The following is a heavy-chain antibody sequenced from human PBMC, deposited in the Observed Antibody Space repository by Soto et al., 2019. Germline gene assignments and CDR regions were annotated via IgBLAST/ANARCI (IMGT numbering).Heavy chain of an antibody. Sequence: SVKVSCKASGGTFSSYAISWVRQAPGQGLEWMGGIIPIFGTANYTQKFQGRVTITADESTSTAYMELSSLRSEDTAVYYCARDQVYSSGWYYYYYGMDVWGQGTTVTV. V-gene: IGHV1-69*13. J-gene: IGHJ6*02. CDR1: GGTFSSYA. CDR3: ARDQVYSSGWYYYYYGMDV. D-gene: IGHD6-19*01. CDR2: IIPIFGTA.